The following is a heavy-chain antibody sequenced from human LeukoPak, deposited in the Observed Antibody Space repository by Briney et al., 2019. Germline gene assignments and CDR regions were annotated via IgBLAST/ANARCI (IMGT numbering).Heavy chain of an antibody. CDR2: MIPIFGTA. J-gene: IGHJ5*02. CDR1: GGTFSSYA. Sequence: ASVKVSCKASGGTFSSYAISWVRQAPGQGLEWMGGMIPIFGTANYAQKFQGRVTITADESTSTAYMELSSLRSEDTAVYYCARDLTIVVVPAAPGFDPWGQGTLVTVSS. D-gene: IGHD2-2*01. V-gene: IGHV1-69*13. CDR3: ARDLTIVVVPAAPGFDP.